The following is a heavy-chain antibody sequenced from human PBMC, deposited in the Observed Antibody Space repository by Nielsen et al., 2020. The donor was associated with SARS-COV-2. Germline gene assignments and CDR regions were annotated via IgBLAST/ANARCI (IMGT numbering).Heavy chain of an antibody. CDR3: ARGSSSWTGYNWFDP. J-gene: IGHJ5*02. Sequence: GESLKISCAASGFTFSSYGMHWVRQAPGKGLEGVAVIWYDGSNKYYADSVKGRFTISRDNSKNTLYLQMNSLRAEDTALYHCARGSSSWTGYNWFDPWGQGTLVTVSS. CDR2: IWYDGSNK. CDR1: GFTFSSYG. D-gene: IGHD6-13*01. V-gene: IGHV3-33*08.